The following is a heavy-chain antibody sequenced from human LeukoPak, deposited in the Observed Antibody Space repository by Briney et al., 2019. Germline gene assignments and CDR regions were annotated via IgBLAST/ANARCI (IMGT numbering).Heavy chain of an antibody. Sequence: PSETLSLTCTVSGDSISSGRHYWGWIRQPPGKGLEWIGTMYYSGTTYYNASLKSRVTISVDTTKNQFSLKLSSVTAADTAMYYCARLNYYDSSGYDYYFDYWGQGTLVTVSS. CDR1: GDSISSGRHY. V-gene: IGHV4-39*07. J-gene: IGHJ4*02. D-gene: IGHD3-22*01. CDR2: MYYSGTT. CDR3: ARLNYYDSSGYDYYFDY.